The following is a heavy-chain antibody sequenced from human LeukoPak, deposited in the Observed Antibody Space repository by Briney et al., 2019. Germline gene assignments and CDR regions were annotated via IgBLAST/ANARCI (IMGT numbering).Heavy chain of an antibody. CDR1: GFTVSSNY. Sequence: GGSLRLSCAASGFTVSSNYMSWVRQAPGKGPEWVSVIYSGGSTFYADSVKGRLTISRDNSKNTLYLQMNSLRAEDTAVYYCARSRFGGSYHFDYWGQGILVTVSS. CDR2: IYSGGST. J-gene: IGHJ4*02. D-gene: IGHD1-26*01. CDR3: ARSRFGGSYHFDY. V-gene: IGHV3-53*01.